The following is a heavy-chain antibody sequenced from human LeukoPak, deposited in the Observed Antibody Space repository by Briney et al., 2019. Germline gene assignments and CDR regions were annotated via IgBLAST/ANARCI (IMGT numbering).Heavy chain of an antibody. CDR2: INHSGST. Sequence: SETLSLTCAVYGGSFSGYYWSWIRQPPGKGLEWIGEINHSGSTNYNPSLKSRVTISVDTPKNQFSLKLSSVTAADTAVYYCAGSTIGYSSGWYVSNWFDPWGQGTLVTVSS. D-gene: IGHD6-19*01. CDR3: AGSTIGYSSGWYVSNWFDP. V-gene: IGHV4-34*01. J-gene: IGHJ5*02. CDR1: GGSFSGYY.